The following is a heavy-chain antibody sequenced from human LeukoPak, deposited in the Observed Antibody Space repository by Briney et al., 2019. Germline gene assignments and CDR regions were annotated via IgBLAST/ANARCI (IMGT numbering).Heavy chain of an antibody. CDR3: ARDNYFGSGSYYSPFDY. V-gene: IGHV4-4*07. Sequence: PSETLSLTCTVSGGSISTNYWSWIRQPAGKGLEWIGRIYSSGSTNYNPSLKSRVTISVDTSKNQFSLKLTSVTAADSAVYYCARDNYFGSGSYYSPFDYWGQGTLVTVSS. CDR2: IYSSGST. D-gene: IGHD3-10*01. J-gene: IGHJ4*02. CDR1: GGSISTNY.